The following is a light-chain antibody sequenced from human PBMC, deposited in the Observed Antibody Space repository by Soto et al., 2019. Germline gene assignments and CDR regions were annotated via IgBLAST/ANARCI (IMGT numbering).Light chain of an antibody. CDR2: EGS. V-gene: IGLV2-23*03. CDR1: SSDVGSYNL. Sequence: ALTQPASVSGSPGQSITISCTGTSSDVGSYNLVSWYQQHPGKAPKLMIYEGSKRPSGVSNRFSGSKSGNTASLTISGLQAEDEADYYCCSYAGSSTFRLFGTGTKVTVL. J-gene: IGLJ1*01. CDR3: CSYAGSSTFRL.